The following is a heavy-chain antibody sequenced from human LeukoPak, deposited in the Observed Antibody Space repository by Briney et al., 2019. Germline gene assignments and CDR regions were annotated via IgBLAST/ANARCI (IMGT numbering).Heavy chain of an antibody. CDR1: GFAVGSNY. Sequence: PGGSLRLSCVASGFAVGSNYMSWVRQAPGKGLEWVSLIYSGGAIRYADSVKGRFTISRDSSKNTLFLQMNDLTVEDTARYYCARGRYFDWLPPTYFDYWGQGTLVTVSS. V-gene: IGHV3-53*01. CDR3: ARGRYFDWLPPTYFDY. CDR2: IYSGGAI. J-gene: IGHJ4*02. D-gene: IGHD3-9*01.